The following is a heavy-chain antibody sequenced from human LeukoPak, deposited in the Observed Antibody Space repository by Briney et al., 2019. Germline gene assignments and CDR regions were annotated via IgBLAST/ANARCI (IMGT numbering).Heavy chain of an antibody. D-gene: IGHD6-25*01. V-gene: IGHV4-39*01. CDR2: IYYSGRT. J-gene: IGHJ4*02. Sequence: PSETLSLTCTVSGGSINSSSYYWCWIRQPPGKGLEWIGSIYYSGRTIYNPSLRSRVTISVGTSKNQFSLNLSSVTAADTAVYYCARSQDVIAATDYWGQGTLVTVSS. CDR1: GGSINSSSYY. CDR3: ARSQDVIAATDY.